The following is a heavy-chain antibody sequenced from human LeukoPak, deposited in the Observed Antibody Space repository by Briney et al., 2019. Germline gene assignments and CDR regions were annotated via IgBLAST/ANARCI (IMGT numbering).Heavy chain of an antibody. V-gene: IGHV1-18*01. CDR1: GYTFTSYG. CDR2: ISAYNGNT. D-gene: IGHD2-2*01. J-gene: IGHJ3*02. CDR3: ARRIVVVPAAIGTFDI. Sequence: ASVKVSCKASGYTFTSYGISWVRQAPGQGLEWMGWISAYNGNTNYAQKLQGRVTMTTDTSTSTAYMELRSLRSDDTAVYYCARRIVVVPAAIGTFDIWGQGTMVTVSS.